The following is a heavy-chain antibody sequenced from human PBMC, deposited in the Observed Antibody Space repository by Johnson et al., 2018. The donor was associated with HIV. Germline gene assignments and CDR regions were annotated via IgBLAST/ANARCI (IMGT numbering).Heavy chain of an antibody. CDR3: AREAPTFPYCSGGSCHRGAFDI. J-gene: IGHJ3*02. V-gene: IGHV3-30-3*01. CDR1: GFTFSSYA. CDR2: ISYDGSNK. D-gene: IGHD2-15*01. Sequence: QMQLVESGGGVVQPGRSLRLSCAASGFTFSSYAMHWVRQAPGKGLAWVAVISYDGSNKYYADSEKCRFTISRHHSKNTLYLQMNSLRAEDTAVYYCAREAPTFPYCSGGSCHRGAFDIWGQGTMVTVSS.